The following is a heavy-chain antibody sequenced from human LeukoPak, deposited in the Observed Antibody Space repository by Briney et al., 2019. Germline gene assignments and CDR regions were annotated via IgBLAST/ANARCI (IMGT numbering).Heavy chain of an antibody. D-gene: IGHD6-19*01. Sequence: GRSLRLSCAASGFTFSSYGMHWVRQAPGKGLEWVAVIWYDGSNKYYADSVKGRFTISRDNSKNTLYLQMNSLRAEDTAVYYCAKIPLDSSDLDYWGQETLVTVSS. J-gene: IGHJ4*02. CDR2: IWYDGSNK. V-gene: IGHV3-33*06. CDR3: AKIPLDSSDLDY. CDR1: GFTFSSYG.